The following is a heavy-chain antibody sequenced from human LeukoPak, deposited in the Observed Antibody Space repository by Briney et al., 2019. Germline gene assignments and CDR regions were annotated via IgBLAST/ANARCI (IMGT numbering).Heavy chain of an antibody. V-gene: IGHV4-59*01. CDR3: ARDRGGSYYAPLDAFDI. CDR2: IYYSAST. J-gene: IGHJ3*02. CDR1: GGSISSYY. D-gene: IGHD1-26*01. Sequence: SETLSLSCTVSGGSISSYYWSWIRQPPGKGLEWIGYIYYSASTNYNPSLKSPVTISVDTSKNQFTLKLSSVTAADTAVYYCARDRGGSYYAPLDAFDIWGQGTMVTVSS.